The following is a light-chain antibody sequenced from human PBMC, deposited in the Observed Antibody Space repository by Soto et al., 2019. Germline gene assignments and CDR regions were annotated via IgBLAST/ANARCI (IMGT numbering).Light chain of an antibody. Sequence: DIQMTQSPSTLSASVGDRVTIACRASQSISSWLDWYQQKPGKDPKLLIYKASSLESGVPSRFSGSGSGTEFTLTISSLQPDDFATYYCQQYNIYSRTFGQGTKVDIK. J-gene: IGKJ1*01. CDR2: KAS. V-gene: IGKV1-5*03. CDR3: QQYNIYSRT. CDR1: QSISSW.